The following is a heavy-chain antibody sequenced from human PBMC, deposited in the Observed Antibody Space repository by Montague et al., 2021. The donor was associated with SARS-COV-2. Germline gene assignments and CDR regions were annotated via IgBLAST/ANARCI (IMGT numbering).Heavy chain of an antibody. Sequence: SETLSLTCSVSGYFIGTGYYWGWIRRSPGKGLEWIGSNYLHGNAYYNPSLNSRVTISLDTSNNQFSLRLTPVTTSDTAVYYCARGRVTRAGFDYWGQGIRVIVSS. J-gene: IGHJ4*02. D-gene: IGHD2-21*02. V-gene: IGHV4-38-2*02. CDR1: GYFIGTGYY. CDR2: NYLHGNA. CDR3: ARGRVTRAGFDY.